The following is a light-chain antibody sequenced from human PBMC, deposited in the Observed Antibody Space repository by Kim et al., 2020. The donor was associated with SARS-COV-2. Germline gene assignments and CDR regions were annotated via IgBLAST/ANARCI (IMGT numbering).Light chain of an antibody. CDR2: SNK. J-gene: IGLJ2*01. CDR1: TTTGGSDI. V-gene: IGLV1-44*01. Sequence: PVKAPTVSCAGRTTTGGSDIVKCDRHHPGAATKLIIYSNKLRPSRVADRFSASNCGTAASLAISGLQAEDEAYYYCAAWDDSLKVVFGGGTQLTVL. CDR3: AAWDDSLKVV.